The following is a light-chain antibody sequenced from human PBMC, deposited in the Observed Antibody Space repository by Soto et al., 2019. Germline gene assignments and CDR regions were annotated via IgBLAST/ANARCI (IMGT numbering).Light chain of an antibody. CDR3: QQRSNWPPVT. J-gene: IGKJ4*01. CDR1: QSINRH. Sequence: EIVLTQSPATLSLYPGERATLSCRSSQSINRHLAWYRQKPGQAPRLLIYDASNRATGIPARFSGSGSGTDFTLTISSLEPEDFGVYYCQQRSNWPPVTLGGGTKVDIK. CDR2: DAS. V-gene: IGKV3-11*01.